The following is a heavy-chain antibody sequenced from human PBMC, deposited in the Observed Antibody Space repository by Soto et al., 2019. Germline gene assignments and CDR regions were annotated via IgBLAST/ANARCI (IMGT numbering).Heavy chain of an antibody. Sequence: SETLSLTCAVSGGSVSSGSYYWSWIRQPPGKGLEWIGYIYYSGGTNYNPSLKSRVTISVDTSKNQFSLKLSSVTAADTAVYYCARGGGVTATFDYWGQGTLGTV. CDR2: IYYSGGT. CDR1: GGSVSSGSYY. J-gene: IGHJ4*02. D-gene: IGHD5-18*01. V-gene: IGHV4-61*01. CDR3: ARGGGVTATFDY.